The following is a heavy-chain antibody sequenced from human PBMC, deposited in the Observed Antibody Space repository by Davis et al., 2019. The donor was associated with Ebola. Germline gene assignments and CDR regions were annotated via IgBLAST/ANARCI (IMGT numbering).Heavy chain of an antibody. D-gene: IGHD3-10*01. V-gene: IGHV3-48*04. CDR3: ARCVWFGELFGCLDY. Sequence: GESLKISCAASGFTFSSYSMNWVRQAPGKGLEWVSYISSSSSTIYYADSVKDRFTISRDNAKNSLYLQMNSLRAEDTAVYYCARCVWFGELFGCLDYWGQGTLVTVSS. CDR2: ISSSSSTI. CDR1: GFTFSSYS. J-gene: IGHJ4*02.